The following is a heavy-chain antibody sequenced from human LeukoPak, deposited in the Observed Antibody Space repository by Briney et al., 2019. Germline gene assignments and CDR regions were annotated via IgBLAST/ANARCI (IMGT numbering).Heavy chain of an antibody. D-gene: IGHD7-27*01. CDR2: INHRGST. Sequence: SETLSLTCAVYGGSFSGYYWSWIRQPPGKGLEWIGEINHRGSTNYNPSLKSRVTVSLDTSKNQFSLKLSSVTAADTAVYYCARVGTTGDYYYYYYMDVWGKGTTVTVSS. CDR3: ARVGTTGDYYYYYYMDV. CDR1: GGSFSGYY. V-gene: IGHV4-34*01. J-gene: IGHJ6*03.